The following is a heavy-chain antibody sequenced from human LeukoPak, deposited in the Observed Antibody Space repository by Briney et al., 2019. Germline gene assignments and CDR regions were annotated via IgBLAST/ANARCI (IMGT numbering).Heavy chain of an antibody. Sequence: GGSLRLSCAAPGVTFSGYSVNWVRQAPGKGLEWVSAITATSRHIYYADSVKGRFTISRDNSKNTLYLQMNSLRAEDTAVYYCARVPYGWLEKYYFDYWGQGTLVTVSS. J-gene: IGHJ4*02. CDR3: ARVPYGWLEKYYFDY. V-gene: IGHV3-21*01. CDR2: ITATSRHI. D-gene: IGHD5-12*01. CDR1: GVTFSGYS.